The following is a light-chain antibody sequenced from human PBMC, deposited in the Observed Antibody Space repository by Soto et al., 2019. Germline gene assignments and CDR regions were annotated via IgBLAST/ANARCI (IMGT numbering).Light chain of an antibody. CDR2: YDD. Sequence: QSVLTQPPSVSEAPGQRVTISCSGSNVGDKPVNWYQQLPGKAPKLLLYYDDMLSSGVSDRFSGSKSGTSASLVISGLQNDDEGDYYCAIWDDSVDGWVFGGGTKLTVL. V-gene: IGLV1-36*01. CDR3: AIWDDSVDGWV. CDR1: NVGDKP. J-gene: IGLJ3*02.